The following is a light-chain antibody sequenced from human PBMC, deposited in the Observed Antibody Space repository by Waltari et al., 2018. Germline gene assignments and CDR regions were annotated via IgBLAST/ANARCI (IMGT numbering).Light chain of an antibody. Sequence: EIVMTQSPATLSVSPGERATLSCRASQSVSSNLAWYQQQPGQAPRLLIYGASTRATGIPARFSGSGSGTEFTLTIRRSQSEDFAVYYCQQYNNWPRTFGGGTKVEIK. CDR1: QSVSSN. CDR3: QQYNNWPRT. CDR2: GAS. J-gene: IGKJ4*01. V-gene: IGKV3-15*01.